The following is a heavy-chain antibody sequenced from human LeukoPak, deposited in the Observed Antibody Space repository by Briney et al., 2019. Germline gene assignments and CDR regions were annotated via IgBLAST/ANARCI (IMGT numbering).Heavy chain of an antibody. CDR1: GFTFSSYA. CDR3: AKDWLGDSSDGEYFDY. V-gene: IGHV3-23*01. CDR2: ISGSGGST. D-gene: IGHD3-22*01. J-gene: IGHJ4*02. Sequence: PGGSLRLSCAASGFTFSSYAMSWVRQAPGKGLEWVSAISGSGGSTYYADSVKGRFTISRGNSKNTLYLQMNSLRAEDTAVYYCAKDWLGDSSDGEYFDYWGQGTLVTVSS.